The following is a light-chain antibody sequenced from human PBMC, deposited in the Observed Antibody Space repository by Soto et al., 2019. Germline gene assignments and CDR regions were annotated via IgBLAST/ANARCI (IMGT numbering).Light chain of an antibody. CDR2: GAS. Sequence: EIVMTQSPATLSVSPGERATLSCRASQSVSSNLAWYQQKPGQAPRLLIYGASTRATGIPARLSGSGSGTEFTLTISSLQPDDFATYYCQQYNSYRTFGQGIKVDIK. J-gene: IGKJ1*01. CDR1: QSVSSN. CDR3: QQYNSYRT. V-gene: IGKV3-15*01.